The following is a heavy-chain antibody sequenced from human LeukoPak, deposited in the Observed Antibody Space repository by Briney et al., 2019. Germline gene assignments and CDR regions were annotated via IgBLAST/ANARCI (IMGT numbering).Heavy chain of an antibody. Sequence: PGGSLRLSCAASGLTFSSYGMHWVRQAPGKGLEWVAVISYDGSNKYYADSVKGRFTISRDNSKNTLYLQMNSLRAEDTAVYYCATDYYDSSGYYTGTYWGQGTLVTVSS. V-gene: IGHV3-30*03. J-gene: IGHJ4*02. CDR3: ATDYYDSSGYYTGTY. CDR2: ISYDGSNK. CDR1: GLTFSSYG. D-gene: IGHD3-22*01.